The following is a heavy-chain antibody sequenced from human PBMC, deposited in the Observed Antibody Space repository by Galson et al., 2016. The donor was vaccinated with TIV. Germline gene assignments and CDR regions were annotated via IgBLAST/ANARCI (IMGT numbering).Heavy chain of an antibody. CDR3: ARRSQTGTLSWFDF. V-gene: IGHV1-46*01. CDR1: GYTLSAYY. J-gene: IGHJ4*02. Sequence: SVKVSCKASGYTLSAYYMHWLRQAPGQGLEWMGIIDPSVGSTTYSQKFQGRVTMTSDTSTSTVYMELTSLKSEDTAVYYCARRSQTGTLSWFDFWGQGILVTVSS. CDR2: IDPSVGST. D-gene: IGHD1-1*01.